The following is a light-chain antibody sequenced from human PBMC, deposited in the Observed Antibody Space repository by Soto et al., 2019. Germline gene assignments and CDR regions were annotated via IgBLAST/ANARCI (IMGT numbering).Light chain of an antibody. V-gene: IGKV3-11*01. Sequence: EIVLTQSPATLSLSPGEKATVSCRASKTVRSYLAWYQQKPGQAPRLLIYDASRRATGIPPRFSGSGSGTDFNLTISRLEPEDFAIYYCQQRNNWPITFGQGTRLEIK. J-gene: IGKJ5*01. CDR2: DAS. CDR1: KTVRSY. CDR3: QQRNNWPIT.